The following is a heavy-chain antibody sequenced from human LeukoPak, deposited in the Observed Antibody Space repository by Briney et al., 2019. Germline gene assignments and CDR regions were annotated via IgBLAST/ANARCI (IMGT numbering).Heavy chain of an antibody. Sequence: ASVKVSCKASGYTFTGYYMHWVRQAPGQGLEWMGWINPNSGGTNYAQKFQGRVTVTRDTSISTAYMELSRLRSDDTAVYYCAREFITASGNWFDPWGQGTLVTVSS. CDR1: GYTFTGYY. V-gene: IGHV1-2*02. J-gene: IGHJ5*02. CDR3: AREFITASGNWFDP. D-gene: IGHD6-25*01. CDR2: INPNSGGT.